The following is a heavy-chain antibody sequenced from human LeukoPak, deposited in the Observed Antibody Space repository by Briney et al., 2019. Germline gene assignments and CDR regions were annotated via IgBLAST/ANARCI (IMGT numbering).Heavy chain of an antibody. CDR1: GFTFDAFG. J-gene: IGHJ4*02. D-gene: IGHD7-27*01. CDR2: IRGDAGCT. Sequence: AGSLRLSCAASGFTFDAFGMTWVRQAPGKGLEWVSAIRGDAGCTCYADSVKGRFTISRDNAKNSLYLQMNSLRVEDTALYYCARVWAWGSGNYFDNWGQGTLVTVSS. CDR3: ARVWAWGSGNYFDN. V-gene: IGHV3-20*04.